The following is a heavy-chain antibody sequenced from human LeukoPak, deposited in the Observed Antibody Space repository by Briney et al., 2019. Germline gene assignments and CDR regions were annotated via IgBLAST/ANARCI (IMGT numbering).Heavy chain of an antibody. CDR1: GYSISSGYY. D-gene: IGHD5-12*01. J-gene: IGHJ4*02. CDR3: ARDSYDYDTIVATIARDY. CDR2: IYHSGST. Sequence: SETQSLTCTVSGYSISSGYYWGWIRQPPGKGLEWIGSIYHSGSTYYNPSLKSRVTISVDTSKNQFSLKLSSVTAADTAVYYCARDSYDYDTIVATIARDYWGQGTLVTVSS. V-gene: IGHV4-38-2*02.